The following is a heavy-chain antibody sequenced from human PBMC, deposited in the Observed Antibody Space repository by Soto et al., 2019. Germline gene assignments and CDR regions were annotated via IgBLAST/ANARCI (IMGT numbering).Heavy chain of an antibody. CDR1: GGSMTSGDQY. CDR3: AREHPRPQGRYMDV. D-gene: IGHD3-10*01. CDR2: INHRGSL. J-gene: IGHJ6*02. V-gene: IGHV4-31*03. Sequence: SETLSLTCTVTGGSMTSGDQYWTWIRHRPGEGLEWFGYINHRGSLYYNPSLKSRVSMSVDTSKNQFSLNLSSVTAAATAVYYCAREHPRPQGRYMDVWGQVTTVTVSS.